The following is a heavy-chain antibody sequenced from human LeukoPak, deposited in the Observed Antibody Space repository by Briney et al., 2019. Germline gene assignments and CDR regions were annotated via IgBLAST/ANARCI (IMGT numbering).Heavy chain of an antibody. D-gene: IGHD3-22*01. J-gene: IGHJ4*02. CDR1: GYTFTSYD. V-gene: IGHV1-8*01. CDR3: ARDPGYYYDSSGYFDY. Sequence: ASVRVSCKASGYTFTSYDINWVRQATGQGLEWMGWMSPNSGKIGYAQKFQDRVTMTRDTSISTAYMELSSLRFEDTAVYYCARDPGYYYDSSGYFDYWGQGTLVTVSS. CDR2: MSPNSGKI.